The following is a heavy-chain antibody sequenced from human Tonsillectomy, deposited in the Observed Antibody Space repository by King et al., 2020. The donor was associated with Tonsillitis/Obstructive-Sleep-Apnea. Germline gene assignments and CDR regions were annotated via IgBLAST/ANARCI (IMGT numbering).Heavy chain of an antibody. V-gene: IGHV1-69*14. CDR1: GNTFSTYA. J-gene: IGHJ4*02. Sequence: VQLVQSGAELKKPWSSVKVSCNASGNTFSTYAISWFRQAPGQGLEWMGGVIPSFGTAHYAQKFQGRVTSTADKSTITAYMELSSLRSEHTAVYYCAKSQPPSYYDFWSGYFLDYWGQGTLVTVSS. D-gene: IGHD3-3*01. CDR2: VIPSFGTA. CDR3: AKSQPPSYYDFWSGYFLDY.